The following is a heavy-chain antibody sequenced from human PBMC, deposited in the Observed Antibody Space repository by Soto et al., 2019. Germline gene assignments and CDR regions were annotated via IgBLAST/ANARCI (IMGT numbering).Heavy chain of an antibody. CDR3: AKVGYSSGWYFDY. Sequence: GGSLRLSCAASGFTFYDYTMHLVRQAPGKGLEWVSLISWDGGSTYYADSVKGRFTISRDNSKNSLYLQMNSLRTEDTALYYCAKVGYSSGWYFDYWGQGTLVTVSS. V-gene: IGHV3-43*01. CDR2: ISWDGGST. CDR1: GFTFYDYT. J-gene: IGHJ4*02. D-gene: IGHD6-19*01.